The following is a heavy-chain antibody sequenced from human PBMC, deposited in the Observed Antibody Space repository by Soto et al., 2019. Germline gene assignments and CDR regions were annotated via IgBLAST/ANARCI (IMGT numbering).Heavy chain of an antibody. D-gene: IGHD1-26*01. Sequence: GGSLRLSCAASEITFSAYAMGWVRQTPGKGLEWVSGISANTLGTYYADSVKGRFTVSRDNSNNILYLQMNFLRAEDTALYYCAKRRGGTYFVDHWGPGTLVTVSS. J-gene: IGHJ4*02. CDR2: ISANTLGT. CDR1: EITFSAYA. CDR3: AKRRGGTYFVDH. V-gene: IGHV3-23*01.